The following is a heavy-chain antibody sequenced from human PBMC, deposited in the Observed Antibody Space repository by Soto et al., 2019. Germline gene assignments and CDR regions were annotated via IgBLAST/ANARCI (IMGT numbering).Heavy chain of an antibody. V-gene: IGHV2-5*02. D-gene: IGHD3-3*01. Sequence: QITLNESGPTQVKPRQTLTLTCTFSGFSLTTSGVGVGWIRQCPVTTPEGLALIDWDDDKRYSPSLKSRLTITKDTSKNQVVLTMADLDPADTATYYCAHRVLRTVFGLVTTTAIYFDFWGQGTPVAVSS. CDR1: GFSLTTSGVG. CDR2: IDWDDDK. CDR3: AHRVLRTVFGLVTTTAIYFDF. J-gene: IGHJ4*02.